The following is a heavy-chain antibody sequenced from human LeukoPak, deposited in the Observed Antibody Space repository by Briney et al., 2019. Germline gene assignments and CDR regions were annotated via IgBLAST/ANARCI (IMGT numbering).Heavy chain of an antibody. CDR1: GYSINSYY. Sequence: SETLSLTCTVSGYSINSYYWSWIRQPPGKGLEWIGYIYYSGSTNYNPSLKHRVAISVDTSKNQFYQNLNSVTAADSAVYYCARWVDGGRPFDYWGQGTLDTVSS. V-gene: IGHV4-59*01. J-gene: IGHJ4*02. CDR3: ARWVDGGRPFDY. D-gene: IGHD5-24*01. CDR2: IYYSGST.